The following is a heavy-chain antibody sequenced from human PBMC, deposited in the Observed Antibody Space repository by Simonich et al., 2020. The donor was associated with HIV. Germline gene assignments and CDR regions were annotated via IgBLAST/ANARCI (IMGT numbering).Heavy chain of an antibody. Sequence: QVQLQQWGAGLLKPSETLSLTCAVYGGSFSGYYWSWIRQPPGKWLEWIGEITYSGRTNYNSSLKSRVTISINTSKKQFSLRLNSVTAADTAVYYCAREVGYYPPQLEENNAFDIWGQGTMVTVSS. CDR1: GGSFSGYY. CDR3: AREVGYYPPQLEENNAFDI. D-gene: IGHD3-10*01. CDR2: ITYSGRT. J-gene: IGHJ3*02. V-gene: IGHV4-34*01.